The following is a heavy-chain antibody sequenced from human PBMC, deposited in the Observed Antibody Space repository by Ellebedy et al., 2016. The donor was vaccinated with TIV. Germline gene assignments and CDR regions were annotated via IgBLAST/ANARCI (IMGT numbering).Heavy chain of an antibody. CDR2: IKQDGSEK. J-gene: IGHJ3*02. CDR1: GFTFSSYW. V-gene: IGHV3-7*01. D-gene: IGHD6-19*01. Sequence: GGSLRLXXAASGFTFSSYWMSWVRQAPGKGLEWVANIKQDGSEKYYVDSVKGRFTISRDNAKNSLYLQMNSLRAEDTAVYYCARLGVGSGWYDGGRLRAFDIWGQGTMVTVSS. CDR3: ARLGVGSGWYDGGRLRAFDI.